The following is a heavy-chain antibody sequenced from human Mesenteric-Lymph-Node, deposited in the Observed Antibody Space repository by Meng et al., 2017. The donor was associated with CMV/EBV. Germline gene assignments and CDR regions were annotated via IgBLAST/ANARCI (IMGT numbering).Heavy chain of an antibody. V-gene: IGHV1-69*02. CDR1: GGTFSSYT. D-gene: IGHD6-13*01. CDR2: IIPILGIA. CDR3: AGGIAAAGSRWFDP. J-gene: IGHJ5*02. Sequence: HVHLVQSGSEVKKPGSAVKVSCKASGGTFSSYTISWVRQAPGQGLEWMGRIIPILGIANYAQKFQGRVTITADKSTSTAYMELSSLRSEDTAVYYCAGGIAAAGSRWFDPWGQGTLVTVSS.